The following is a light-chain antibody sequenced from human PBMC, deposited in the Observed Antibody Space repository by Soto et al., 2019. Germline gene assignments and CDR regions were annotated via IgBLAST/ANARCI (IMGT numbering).Light chain of an antibody. CDR2: EVI. CDR3: SSYSSTPTREV. V-gene: IGLV2-14*01. J-gene: IGLJ1*01. Sequence: QSALTQPASVSGSPGQSITISCTGTSSDVGGYNFVSWYQHHPGTPPKLIIYEVIHRPSGVSNRFSGSKSAITASLTISGLQVEDEADYFCSSYSSTPTREVFGTGTKVTVL. CDR1: SSDVGGYNF.